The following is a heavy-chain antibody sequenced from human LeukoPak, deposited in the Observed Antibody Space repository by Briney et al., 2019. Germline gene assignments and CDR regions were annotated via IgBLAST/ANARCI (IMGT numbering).Heavy chain of an antibody. D-gene: IGHD3-22*01. Sequence: PGGSLRLSCAASGLTFSSYAMSWVRQAPGKGLEWVSAISGSGGSTYYADSVKGRFTISRDNSKNTLYLQMNSLRAEDTAVYYCAKDSDYDSSGYYGGFDYWGQGTLVTVSS. J-gene: IGHJ4*02. CDR2: ISGSGGST. CDR3: AKDSDYDSSGYYGGFDY. CDR1: GLTFSSYA. V-gene: IGHV3-23*01.